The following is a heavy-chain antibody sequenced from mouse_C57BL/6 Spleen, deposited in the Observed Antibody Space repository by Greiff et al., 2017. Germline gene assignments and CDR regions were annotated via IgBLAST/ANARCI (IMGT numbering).Heavy chain of an antibody. CDR2: INPNNGGT. J-gene: IGHJ2*01. V-gene: IGHV1-26*01. CDR3: AKSTVVYFDY. CDR1: GYTFTDYY. D-gene: IGHD1-1*01. Sequence: VQLKQSGPELVKPGASVKISCKASGYTFTDYYMNWVKQSHGKSLEWIGDINPNNGGTSYNQKFKGKATLTVDKSSSTAYMELRSLTSEDSAVYFCAKSTVVYFDYWGQGTTLSVSS.